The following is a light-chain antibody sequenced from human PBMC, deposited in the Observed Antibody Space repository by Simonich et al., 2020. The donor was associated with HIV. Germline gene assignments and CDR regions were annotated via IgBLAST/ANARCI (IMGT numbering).Light chain of an antibody. J-gene: IGLJ3*02. V-gene: IGLV2-14*02. CDR2: EGS. CDR3: CSYTSSSTVV. Sequence: QSALTQPASVSGSPGQSITISCTGTSSDVGSYNLVSWYQQNPGKAPKLMIYEGSKRPSGFSNRFSGSKSGNTASLTISGLQAEDEADYYCCSYTSSSTVVFGGETKLTVL. CDR1: SSDVGSYNL.